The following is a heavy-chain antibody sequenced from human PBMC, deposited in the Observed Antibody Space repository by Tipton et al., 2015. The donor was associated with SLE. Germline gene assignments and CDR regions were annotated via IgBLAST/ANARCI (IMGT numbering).Heavy chain of an antibody. CDR2: IYYSGST. CDR1: DGSIRSTNYY. J-gene: IGHJ2*01. V-gene: IGHV4-61*01. Sequence: LSLTCTVSDGSIRSTNYYWGWIRQPPGKGLEWIGYIYYSGSTNYNPSLKSRVTISVDTSKNQFSLKLSSVTAADTAVNYCARDCDFRNAFDLWGRGTLVTVSS. CDR3: ARDCDFRNAFDL. D-gene: IGHD1-14*01.